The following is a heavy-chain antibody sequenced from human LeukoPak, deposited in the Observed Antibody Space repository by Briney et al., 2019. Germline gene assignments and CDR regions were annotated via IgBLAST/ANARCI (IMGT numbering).Heavy chain of an antibody. J-gene: IGHJ5*02. CDR2: IIPIFGTA. CDR1: GGTFSSYA. CDR3: ARHCSSTSCYNWFDP. Sequence: GASVKVSCKASGGTFSSYAISWVRQAPGQGLEWMGGIIPIFGTANYAQKFQGRVTITADESTSTAYMELSSLRSEDTAVYYCARHCSSTSCYNWFDPWGQGTLVTVSS. D-gene: IGHD2-2*01. V-gene: IGHV1-69*13.